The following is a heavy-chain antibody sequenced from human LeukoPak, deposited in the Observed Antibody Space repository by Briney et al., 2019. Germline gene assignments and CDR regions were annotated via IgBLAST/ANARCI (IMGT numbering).Heavy chain of an antibody. Sequence: GASVKVSCKASGYTFTGYYIHWVRQAPGQGPEYMGWINPNSGDTNYAQKFQDRVTLTRDTSISTAYMELSNLRSDDTAMYYCARPNGDFYNWSDTWGQGTLVTVSS. CDR1: GYTFTGYY. CDR3: ARPNGDFYNWSDT. D-gene: IGHD2-21*02. V-gene: IGHV1-2*02. CDR2: INPNSGDT. J-gene: IGHJ5*02.